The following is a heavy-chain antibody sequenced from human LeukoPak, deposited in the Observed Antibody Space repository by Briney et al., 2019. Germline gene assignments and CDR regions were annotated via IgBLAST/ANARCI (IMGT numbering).Heavy chain of an antibody. V-gene: IGHV4-59*01. J-gene: IGHJ4*02. CDR2: ISDSGTT. CDR3: AKPYSSGWYSIFDY. CDR1: GGSFSGYY. D-gene: IGHD6-19*01. Sequence: SETLSLTCTVYGGSFSGYYWSWIRQPPGKGLEWFGYISDSGTTNYNPSLKSRVTISVDTSKKEFSLKLSSVTAADTAVYYCAKPYSSGWYSIFDYWGQGTLVTVSS.